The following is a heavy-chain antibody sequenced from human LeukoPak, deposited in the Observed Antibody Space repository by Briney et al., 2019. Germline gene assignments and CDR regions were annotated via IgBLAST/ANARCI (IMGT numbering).Heavy chain of an antibody. V-gene: IGHV3-21*01. D-gene: IGHD2-2*01. CDR3: ARVLLPSGMGY. Sequence: GGSLRLSCAASGFTFSSYNMNGVRQAPGKGLEWVSSITSTTGYISYADSVKGRFTISRDNAKNSLYLQMNSLRAEDTAVYYCARVLLPSGMGYWGQGTLVTVSS. J-gene: IGHJ4*02. CDR2: ITSTTGYI. CDR1: GFTFSSYN.